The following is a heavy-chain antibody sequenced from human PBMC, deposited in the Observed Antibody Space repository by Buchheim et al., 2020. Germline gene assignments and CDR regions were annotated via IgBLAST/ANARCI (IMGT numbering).Heavy chain of an antibody. V-gene: IGHV3-7*01. J-gene: IGHJ2*01. CDR2: IKQDGSEK. CDR3: ARERSRRVVAARGYFDL. CDR1: GFTFSSYW. Sequence: VQLVESGGGLVQPGGSLRLSCAASGFTFSSYWMSWVRQAPGKGLEWVANIKQDGSEKYYVDSVKGRFTISRDNAKNSLYLQMNSLRAEDTAVYYCARERSRRVVAARGYFDLWGRGTL. D-gene: IGHD2-15*01.